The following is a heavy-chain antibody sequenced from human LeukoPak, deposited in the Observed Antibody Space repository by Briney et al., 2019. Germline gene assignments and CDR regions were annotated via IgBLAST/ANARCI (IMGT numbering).Heavy chain of an antibody. CDR1: GFTFSSYA. D-gene: IGHD2-15*01. Sequence: GGSLRLSCAASGFTFSSYAMTWVRQAPGKGLEWVSTISNGGGSTYYADSVKGRFTISRDNSKNTVYLQMSSLRAEDTAVYYCAKDRWGSGGSGGGDYWGQGTLVTVSS. CDR2: ISNGGGST. J-gene: IGHJ4*02. V-gene: IGHV3-23*01. CDR3: AKDRWGSGGSGGGDY.